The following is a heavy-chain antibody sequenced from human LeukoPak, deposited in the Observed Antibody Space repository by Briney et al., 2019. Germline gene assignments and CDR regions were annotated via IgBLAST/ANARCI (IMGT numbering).Heavy chain of an antibody. J-gene: IGHJ4*02. CDR2: NYHSGTI. Sequence: PSETLSLTCTVSGYSISSGYYWGWTRQPPGKGLEWLATNYHSGTIYYNPSLKSRVTISVDTSKNQFSLKLTSVTAADAVVYYCARGLGRQQLVSPFDYWGQGTLVTVSS. CDR1: GYSISSGYY. V-gene: IGHV4-38-2*02. CDR3: ARGLGRQQLVSPFDY. D-gene: IGHD6-13*01.